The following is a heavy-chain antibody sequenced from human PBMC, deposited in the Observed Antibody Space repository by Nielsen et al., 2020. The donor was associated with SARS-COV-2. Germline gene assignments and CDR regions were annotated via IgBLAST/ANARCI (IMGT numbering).Heavy chain of an antibody. D-gene: IGHD3-10*01. J-gene: IGHJ6*02. CDR1: GFTFSSYG. V-gene: IGHV3-33*01. CDR3: ARDQMLRGVSHYYYGMDV. CDR2: IWYDGSNK. Sequence: GESLKISCAASGFTFSSYGMHWVRQAPGKGLEWVAVIWYDGSNKYYADSVKGRFTISRDNSKNTLYLQMNSLRSEDTAVYYCARDQMLRGVSHYYYGMDVWGQGTTVTVSS.